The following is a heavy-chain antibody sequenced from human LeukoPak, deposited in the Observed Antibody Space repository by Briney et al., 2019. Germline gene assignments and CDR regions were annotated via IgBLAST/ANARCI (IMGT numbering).Heavy chain of an antibody. V-gene: IGHV2-70*11. CDR3: ARIVGPSDWPHFDY. D-gene: IGHD6-19*01. Sequence: SGPTLVNPTQTLTLTCTFSGFSLSTSGMCVSWIRQPPGKALEWLARIDWDDDKYYSTSLKTRLTISKDTSKNQVVLTMTNMDPVDTATYYCARIVGPSDWPHFDYWGQGTLVTVSS. J-gene: IGHJ4*02. CDR1: GFSLSTSGMC. CDR2: IDWDDDK.